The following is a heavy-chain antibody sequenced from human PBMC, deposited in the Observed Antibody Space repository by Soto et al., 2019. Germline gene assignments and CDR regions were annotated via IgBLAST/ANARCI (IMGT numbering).Heavy chain of an antibody. D-gene: IGHD2-15*01. V-gene: IGHV1-46*01. CDR3: ARELVVVVATIRHSSRCTHF. CDR2: INPSGGST. Sequence: ASVKVSCKASGYTFTSYYMHWVRQAPGQGLEWMGIINPSGGSTSYAQKFQGRVTMTRDTSTSTVYMELSSLRSEDTAVYYCARELVVVVATIRHSSRCTHFWGQGTTDTVSS. J-gene: IGHJ6*02. CDR1: GYTFTSYY.